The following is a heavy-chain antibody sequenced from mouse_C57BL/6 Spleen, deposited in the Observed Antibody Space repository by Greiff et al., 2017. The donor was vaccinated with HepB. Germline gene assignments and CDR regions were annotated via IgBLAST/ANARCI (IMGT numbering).Heavy chain of an antibody. Sequence: EVQVVESGGGLVKPGGSLKLSCAASGFTFSDYGMHWVRQAPEKGLEWVAYISSGSSTIYYADTVKGRFTISRDNAKNTLFLQMTSLRSEDTAMYYCAMEATVGYAMDYWGQGTSVTVSS. J-gene: IGHJ4*01. CDR2: ISSGSSTI. V-gene: IGHV5-17*01. D-gene: IGHD1-1*01. CDR3: AMEATVGYAMDY. CDR1: GFTFSDYG.